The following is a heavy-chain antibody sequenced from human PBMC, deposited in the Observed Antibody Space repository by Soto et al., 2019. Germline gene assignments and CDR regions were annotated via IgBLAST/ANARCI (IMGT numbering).Heavy chain of an antibody. CDR1: GYTFTSYY. Sequence: ASVKVSCKASGYTFTSYYMHWVRQAPGQGLEWMGIINPSGGSTSYAQKFQGRVTMTRDTSTSTVYMELSSLRSEDTAVFSCAGAQYCSGGSCPSAAYWGQGTLVPVSP. J-gene: IGHJ4*02. CDR3: AGAQYCSGGSCPSAAY. CDR2: INPSGGST. D-gene: IGHD2-15*01. V-gene: IGHV1-46*03.